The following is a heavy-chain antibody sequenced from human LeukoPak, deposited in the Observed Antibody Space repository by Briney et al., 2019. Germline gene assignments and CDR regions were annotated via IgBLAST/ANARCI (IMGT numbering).Heavy chain of an antibody. Sequence: KPSETLSLTCAVYGGSFSGYYWSWIRQPPGKGLEWIGEINHSGSTNYNPSLKSRVTISVDTSKNQFSLKLSSVTAADTAVYYCAKPSSWYYYYGMDVWGQGTTVTVSS. CDR3: AKPSSWYYYYGMDV. J-gene: IGHJ6*02. CDR1: GGSFSGYY. V-gene: IGHV4-34*01. CDR2: INHSGST. D-gene: IGHD6-13*01.